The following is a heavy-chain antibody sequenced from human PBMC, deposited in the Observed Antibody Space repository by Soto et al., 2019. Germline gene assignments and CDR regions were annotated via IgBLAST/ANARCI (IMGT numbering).Heavy chain of an antibody. CDR2: ISGSGGST. Sequence: GESLKISCAASGFTFSSYAMSWIRQAPGKGLELVSAISGSGGSTYYADSVKGRFTISRDNSKNTLYLQMNSLRAEDTAVYYCAKHPSRGGYTPFDYWGQGTLVTVSS. CDR1: GFTFSSYA. J-gene: IGHJ4*02. CDR3: AKHPSRGGYTPFDY. D-gene: IGHD2-15*01. V-gene: IGHV3-23*01.